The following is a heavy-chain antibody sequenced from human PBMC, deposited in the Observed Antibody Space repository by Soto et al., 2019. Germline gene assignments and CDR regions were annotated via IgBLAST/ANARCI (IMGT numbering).Heavy chain of an antibody. CDR3: ARGWGYDSNDYYYAY. Sequence: QVQLVQSGAEVRKPGSSVNVSCKASGGTFSRHASSWVRQAPGQGLEWMGGIIPIFGTANHAQKFQGRVTIIADESTSTVYMELSSVRSADTAMYYCARGWGYDSNDYYYAYWGQGNLVIVSS. CDR2: IIPIFGTA. D-gene: IGHD3-22*01. CDR1: GGTFSRHA. V-gene: IGHV1-69*01. J-gene: IGHJ4*02.